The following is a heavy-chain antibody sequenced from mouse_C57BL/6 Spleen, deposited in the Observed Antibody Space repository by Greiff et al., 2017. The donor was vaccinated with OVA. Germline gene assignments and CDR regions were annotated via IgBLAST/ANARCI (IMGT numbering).Heavy chain of an antibody. Sequence: QVQLKQPGAELVKPGASVKVSCKASGYTFTSYWMHWVKQRPGQGLEWIGRIHPSDSDTNYNQKFKGKATLTVDKSSSTAYMQLSSLTSEDSAVYYCAIRIYYDYDVPFAYWGQGTLVTVSA. CDR3: AIRIYYDYDVPFAY. CDR1: GYTFTSYW. D-gene: IGHD2-4*01. J-gene: IGHJ3*01. V-gene: IGHV1-74*01. CDR2: IHPSDSDT.